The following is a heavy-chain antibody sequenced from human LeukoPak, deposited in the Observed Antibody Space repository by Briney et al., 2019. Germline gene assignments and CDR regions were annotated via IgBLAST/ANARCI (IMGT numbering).Heavy chain of an antibody. Sequence: GGSLRLSCAASGFSFSTFAMHWVRQAPGKRLEWVAVSFDGTTKSYADSVRGRFTISRDNSKNTLYLQMNSLRAEDTALYYCAKDYGGGVAVAGHSDYWGQGTQVTVSS. CDR2: SFDGTTK. D-gene: IGHD6-19*01. J-gene: IGHJ4*02. V-gene: IGHV3-30*18. CDR3: AKDYGGGVAVAGHSDY. CDR1: GFSFSTFA.